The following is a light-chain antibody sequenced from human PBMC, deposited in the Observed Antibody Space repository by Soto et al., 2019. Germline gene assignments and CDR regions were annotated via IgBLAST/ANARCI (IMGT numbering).Light chain of an antibody. CDR3: SSYTSSSTPYVV. CDR2: EVS. J-gene: IGLJ2*01. Sequence: QSVLTQPASVSGSPGQSFTISCTGTSSDVGGYNYVSWYQQHPGKAPKLMIYEVSNRPSGVSNRFSGSKSGNTASLPISGLQAEDEADYYCSSYTSSSTPYVVFGGGTKLTVL. CDR1: SSDVGGYNY. V-gene: IGLV2-14*01.